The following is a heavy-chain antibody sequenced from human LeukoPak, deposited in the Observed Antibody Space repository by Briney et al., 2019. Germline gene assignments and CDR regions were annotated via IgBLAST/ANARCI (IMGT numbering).Heavy chain of an antibody. V-gene: IGHV3-23*01. CDR1: GFTFSSYG. J-gene: IGHJ3*02. D-gene: IGHD3-10*01. CDR2: ISGSGGST. CDR3: AKTYITMVRGVIIPHDAFDI. Sequence: PGGSLRLSCAASGFTFSSYGMHWVRQAPGKGLEWVSAISGSGGSTYYADSVKGRFTISRDNSKNTLYLQMNSLRAEDTAVYYCAKTYITMVRGVIIPHDAFDIWGQGTMVTVSS.